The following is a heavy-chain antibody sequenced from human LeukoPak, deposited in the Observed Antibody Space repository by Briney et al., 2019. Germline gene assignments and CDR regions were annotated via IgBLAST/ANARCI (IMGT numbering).Heavy chain of an antibody. CDR1: GYTFTSYA. CDR3: ARVGQKQQLPYEYFQH. CDR2: INPSGGST. V-gene: IGHV1-46*01. D-gene: IGHD6-13*01. Sequence: GASVKVSCKASGYTFTSYAMNWVRQAPGQGLEWMGIINPSGGSTSYAQKFQGRVTMTRDMSTSTVYMELSSLRSEDTAVYYCARVGQKQQLPYEYFQHWGQGTLVTVSS. J-gene: IGHJ1*01.